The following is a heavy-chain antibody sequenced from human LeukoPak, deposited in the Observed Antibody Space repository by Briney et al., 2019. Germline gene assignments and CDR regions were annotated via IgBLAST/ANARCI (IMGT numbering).Heavy chain of an antibody. CDR3: ARATYYFDSVDAFDI. CDR2: ISGASVSI. D-gene: IGHD3-10*01. J-gene: IGHJ3*02. CDR1: EFTFSSYS. V-gene: IGHV3-48*01. Sequence: GSLRLSCEGSEFTFSSYSMNWVRQAPGKGLEWVSHISGASVSIFYTDSVKGRFTISRDNGKNSLYLHMNSLTAEDTAVYYCARATYYFDSVDAFDIWGQGTLVTVSS.